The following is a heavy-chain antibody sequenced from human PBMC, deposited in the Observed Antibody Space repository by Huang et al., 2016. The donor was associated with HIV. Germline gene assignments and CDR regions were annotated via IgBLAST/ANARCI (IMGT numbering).Heavy chain of an antibody. CDR3: ARPKMIDVTPDSSWNYFDS. V-gene: IGHV4-34*01. D-gene: IGHD2-21*01. CDR1: GGSFSNYY. Sequence: QVHLQQWGTGLLKPSETLSLKCAVYGGSFSNYYWSWIRQSTDKGAELIGEINHRGSSTHKPSLRSRVTMSIDTAKSQFYLNLTSVTAADTGVYYWARPKMIDVTPDSSWNYFDSWGQGTLVIVSS. CDR2: INHRGSS. J-gene: IGHJ4*02.